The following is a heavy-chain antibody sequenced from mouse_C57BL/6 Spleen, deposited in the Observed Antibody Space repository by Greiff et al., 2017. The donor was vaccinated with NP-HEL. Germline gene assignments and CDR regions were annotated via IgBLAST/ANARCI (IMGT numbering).Heavy chain of an antibody. CDR2: ISSGGSYT. D-gene: IGHD2-3*01. V-gene: IGHV5-6*01. CDR1: GFTFSSYG. J-gene: IGHJ4*01. CDR3: AGQGGYDGYYDYAMDY. Sequence: EVQGVESGGDLVKPGGSLKLSCAASGFTFSSYGMSWVRQTPDKRLEWVATISSGGSYTYYPDSVKGRFTISRDNAKNTLYLQMSSLKSEDTAMYYCAGQGGYDGYYDYAMDYWGQGTSVTVSS.